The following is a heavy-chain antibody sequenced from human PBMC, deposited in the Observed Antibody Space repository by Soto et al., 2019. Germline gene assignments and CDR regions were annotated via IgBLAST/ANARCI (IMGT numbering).Heavy chain of an antibody. D-gene: IGHD1-26*01. Sequence: PGGSLRLSCEASGFDISTYGLHWVRQAPGKGLEWLASIWYDGSNQHYAASVKGRFTISRDNSRNTLYLQMNNLRADDTAVYFCARAVSSATYYDCIGYWGRGTLVTVS. V-gene: IGHV3-33*01. CDR2: IWYDGSNQ. J-gene: IGHJ4*02. CDR1: GFDISTYG. CDR3: ARAVSSATYYDCIGY.